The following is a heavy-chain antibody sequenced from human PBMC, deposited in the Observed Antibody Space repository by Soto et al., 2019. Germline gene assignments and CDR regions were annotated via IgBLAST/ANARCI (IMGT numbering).Heavy chain of an antibody. Sequence: SETLSLTCTVSGGSVTNSSYYWGWIRQSPGKGLEWIGSVYYRGRSYSKSSVKSRVTISVDTSKNRFSLSLNSVTASDTAVYFCVSQRTTVLTQAYFDYWGPGALVTVSS. CDR1: GGSVTNSSYY. CDR2: VYYRGRS. CDR3: VSQRTTVLTQAYFDY. D-gene: IGHD4-17*01. V-gene: IGHV4-39*01. J-gene: IGHJ4*02.